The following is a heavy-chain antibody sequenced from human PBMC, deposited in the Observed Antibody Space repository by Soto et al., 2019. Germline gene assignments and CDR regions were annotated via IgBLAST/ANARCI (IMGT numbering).Heavy chain of an antibody. V-gene: IGHV3-64*01. Sequence: EVQLVESGGGLVQPGGSLRLSCAASGFTFSNYAMHWVRQAPGKGLEYVSAISSNGVSAYYGNSVKGRFTISRDNSKKTLYLQMGSLRAEDMAVYYCARWWGAFDIWGQGTMVTVSS. D-gene: IGHD2-15*01. CDR1: GFTFSNYA. CDR2: ISSNGVSA. CDR3: ARWWGAFDI. J-gene: IGHJ3*02.